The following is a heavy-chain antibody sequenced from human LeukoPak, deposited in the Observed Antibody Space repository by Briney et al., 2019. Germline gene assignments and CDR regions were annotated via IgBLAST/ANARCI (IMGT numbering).Heavy chain of an antibody. CDR2: IYYSGST. CDR1: GGSISSGDYY. CDR3: ARDGPQNWNPGEDYYYYMDV. J-gene: IGHJ6*03. D-gene: IGHD1-1*01. V-gene: IGHV4-30-4*08. Sequence: SETLSLTCTVSGGSISSGDYYWSWIRQPPGKGLEWIGYIYYSGSTYYNPSLKSRVTISVDTSKNQFSLKLSSVTAADTAVYYCARDGPQNWNPGEDYYYYMDVWGKGTTVTVSS.